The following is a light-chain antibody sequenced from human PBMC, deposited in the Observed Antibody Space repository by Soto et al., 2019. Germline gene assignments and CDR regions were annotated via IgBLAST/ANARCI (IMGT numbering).Light chain of an antibody. Sequence: IQLTQSPSSLSASVVDRVTVTGLASQGIGTYLVWYQQKSGKAPTVLIYASSTLQTGVPSRFSGSGSGTDFSLTISSLHPEDVATYYCQQVDSYPRTFGQGTKVDNK. J-gene: IGKJ1*01. CDR3: QQVDSYPRT. V-gene: IGKV1-9*01. CDR2: ASS. CDR1: QGIGTY.